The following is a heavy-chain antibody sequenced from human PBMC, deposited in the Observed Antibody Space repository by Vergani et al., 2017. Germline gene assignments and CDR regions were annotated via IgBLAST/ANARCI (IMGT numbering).Heavy chain of an antibody. CDR1: GDSISSSSHY. CDR3: ARHGAGVRCDP. V-gene: IGHV4-39*01. D-gene: IGHD3-16*01. Sequence: QLQLQESGPGLVKPSETLSLTCSVAGDSISSSSHYWDWIRQPPGKGLEWIGSIYYSGSTYYNPSLKSRVTISIDTSKNQFSLKLNSVTAADTAVFFCARHGAGVRCDPWGQGTQVIVSS. J-gene: IGHJ5*02. CDR2: IYYSGST.